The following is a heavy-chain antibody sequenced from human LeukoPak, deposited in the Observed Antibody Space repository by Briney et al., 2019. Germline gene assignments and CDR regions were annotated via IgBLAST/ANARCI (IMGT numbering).Heavy chain of an antibody. CDR3: ARGGLWDYVWGSYRLPFDY. D-gene: IGHD3-16*02. Sequence: PSETLSLTCAVYGGSFSGYYWSWIRQPPGKGLEWIGEINHSGSTSYNPSLKSRVTISVDTSKNQFSLKLSSVTAADTAVYYCARGGLWDYVWGSYRLPFDYWGQGTLVTVSS. V-gene: IGHV4-34*01. CDR1: GGSFSGYY. CDR2: INHSGST. J-gene: IGHJ4*02.